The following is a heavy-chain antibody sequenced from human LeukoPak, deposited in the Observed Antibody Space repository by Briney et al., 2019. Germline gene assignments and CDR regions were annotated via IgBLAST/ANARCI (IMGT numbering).Heavy chain of an antibody. CDR3: ARTRSCSSTSCSDFDY. CDR1: GYTFTSYG. V-gene: IGHV1-18*01. Sequence: GASVKVSCKASGYTFTSYGISWVRQAPGQGLEWMRWISAYNGNTNYAQKLQGRVTMTTDTSTSTAYMELRSLRSDDTAVYYCARTRSCSSTSCSDFDYWGQGTLVTVSS. CDR2: ISAYNGNT. D-gene: IGHD2-2*01. J-gene: IGHJ4*02.